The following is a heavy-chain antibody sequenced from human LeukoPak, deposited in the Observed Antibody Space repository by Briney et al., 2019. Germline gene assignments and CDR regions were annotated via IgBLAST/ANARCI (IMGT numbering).Heavy chain of an antibody. CDR2: FDPEDGET. CDR3: ATVGIVATIWSDYFDY. D-gene: IGHD5-12*01. CDR1: GYTLTELS. J-gene: IGHJ4*02. Sequence: ASVKVSCKVSGYTLTELSMHWVRRAPGKGLEWMGGFDPEDGETIYAQKFQGRVTMTEDTSTDTAYMELSSLRSEDTAVYYCATVGIVATIWSDYFDYWGQGTLVTVSS. V-gene: IGHV1-24*01.